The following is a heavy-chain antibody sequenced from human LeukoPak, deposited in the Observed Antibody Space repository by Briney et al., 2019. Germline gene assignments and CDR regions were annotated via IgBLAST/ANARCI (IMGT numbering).Heavy chain of an antibody. CDR1: GFTFSGFY. J-gene: IGHJ4*02. D-gene: IGHD2-15*01. V-gene: IGHV3-21*06. CDR2: ISGSTIYI. CDR3: ARVRCSRGTCYLDY. Sequence: GGSLRLSCAASGFTFSGFYMNWVRQAPGKGLEWVSTISGSTIYIYYADSVKGRFTISRDNAKNSLSLQMNSLRAEDTAVYYCARVRCSRGTCYLDYWGQGTQVTVSS.